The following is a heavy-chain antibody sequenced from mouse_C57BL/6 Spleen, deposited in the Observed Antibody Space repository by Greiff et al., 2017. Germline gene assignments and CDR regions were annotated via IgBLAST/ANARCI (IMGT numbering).Heavy chain of an antibody. CDR1: GFTFTDYY. Sequence: EVHLVESGGGLVQPGGSLSLSCAASGFTFTDYYMSWVRQPPGKALEWLGFIRNKANGYTTEYSASVKGRFTISRDNSQSILYLQMNALRAEDSATYYCARNVRYFDYWGQGTTLTVSS. J-gene: IGHJ2*01. CDR2: IRNKANGYTT. CDR3: ARNVRYFDY. V-gene: IGHV7-3*01.